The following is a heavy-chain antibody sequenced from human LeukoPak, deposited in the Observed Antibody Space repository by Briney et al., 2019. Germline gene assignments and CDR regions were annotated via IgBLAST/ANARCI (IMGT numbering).Heavy chain of an antibody. J-gene: IGHJ4*02. CDR2: IIPIFGTA. V-gene: IGHV1-69*05. CDR3: ARAGRHYDFWSGYYGADYFDY. Sequence: ASVKVSCKASGGTFSSYAISWVRQAPGQGLEWMGGIIPIFGTANYAQKFQGRVTITTDESTSTAYMELSSLRSEDTAVYYCARAGRHYDFWSGYYGADYFDYWGQGTLVTVSS. D-gene: IGHD3-3*01. CDR1: GGTFSSYA.